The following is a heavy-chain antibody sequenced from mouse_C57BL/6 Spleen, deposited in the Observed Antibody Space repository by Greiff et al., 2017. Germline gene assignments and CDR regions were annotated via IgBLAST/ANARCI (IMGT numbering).Heavy chain of an antibody. CDR3: ARDYYGYRSYFDY. Sequence: EVQLVESGGGLVKPGGSLKLSCAASGFTFSSYAMSWVRQTPGKRLEWVATISDGGSYTYYPDNVKGRFTISRDNAKNNLYLQMSHLKSEDTAMYYCARDYYGYRSYFDYWGQGTTLTVSS. CDR2: ISDGGSYT. CDR1: GFTFSSYA. D-gene: IGHD2-2*01. V-gene: IGHV5-4*01. J-gene: IGHJ2*01.